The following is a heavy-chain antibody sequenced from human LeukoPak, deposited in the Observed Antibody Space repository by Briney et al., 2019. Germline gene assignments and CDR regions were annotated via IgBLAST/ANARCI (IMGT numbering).Heavy chain of an antibody. V-gene: IGHV4-39*01. D-gene: IGHD3-16*01. J-gene: IGHJ4*02. Sequence: SENLSLTCTVSGGSISSSSYYWGWIRQPPGKGLEWIGSIYYSGSTYYNPSLKSRVTISVDTSKNQFSLKLSSVTAADTAVYYCARGGVLKSVDYWGQGTLVAVSS. CDR1: GGSISSSSYY. CDR3: ARGGVLKSVDY. CDR2: IYYSGST.